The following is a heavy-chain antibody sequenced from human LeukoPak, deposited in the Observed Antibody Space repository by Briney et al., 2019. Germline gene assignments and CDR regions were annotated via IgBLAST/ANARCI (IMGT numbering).Heavy chain of an antibody. V-gene: IGHV4-38-2*02. D-gene: IGHD3-3*01. CDR3: ARGQLKVRFLEWLQPGQPFDY. CDR2: IYYSGST. J-gene: IGHJ4*02. Sequence: SETLSLTCTVSGYSISSGHFWSWIRQPPGKGLEWIGSIYYSGSTYYNPSLKSRVTISVDTSKNQFSLKLSSVTAADTAVYDCARGQLKVRFLEWLQPGQPFDYWGQGTLVTVSS. CDR1: GYSISSGHF.